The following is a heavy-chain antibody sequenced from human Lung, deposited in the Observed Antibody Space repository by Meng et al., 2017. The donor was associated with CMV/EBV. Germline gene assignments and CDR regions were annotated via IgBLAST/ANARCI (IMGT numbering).Heavy chain of an antibody. CDR3: TTSIRITMVRGVIFRDV. V-gene: IGHV3-15*01. J-gene: IGHJ6*02. D-gene: IGHD3-10*01. CDR2: IKRKNDGGTT. Sequence: GESXKISCSASGFTFSNAWMSWVRQAPGKGLEWVGRIKRKNDGGTTDYAAPVKGRFTISRDDSKNTLYLQMNSLKTEDTAVYYCTTSIRITMVRGVIFRDVWGQGTXVNGAS. CDR1: GFTFSNAW.